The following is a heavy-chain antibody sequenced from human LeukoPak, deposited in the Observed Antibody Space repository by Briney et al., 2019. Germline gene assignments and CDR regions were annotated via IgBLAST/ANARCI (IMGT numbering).Heavy chain of an antibody. D-gene: IGHD3-22*01. CDR2: IYHSGST. CDR3: ASVYDSSGPLIDY. J-gene: IGHJ4*02. V-gene: IGHV4-30-2*01. Sequence: PSETLSLTCAVSGGSISSGGYSWSWIRQPPGKGLGWIGYIYHSGSTYYNPSLKSRVTISVDRSKNQFSLKLSSVTAADTAVYYCASVYDSSGPLIDYWGQGTLVTVSS. CDR1: GGSISSGGYS.